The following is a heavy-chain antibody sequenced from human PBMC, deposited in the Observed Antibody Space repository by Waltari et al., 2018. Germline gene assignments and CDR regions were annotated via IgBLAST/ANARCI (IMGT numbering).Heavy chain of an antibody. CDR2: ISAYNGNT. V-gene: IGHV1-18*01. CDR1: GYTLSRYG. Sequence: QIQLVQSGAEVKTPGPSVKVSCKASGYTLSRYGITWVRQAPGQGLEWMGSISAYNGNTNYAQKVQGRVTMTTDTSTSTAQMELRSLTSDDTAVYYCARDDRSCGGDCYFLDHWGQGTLVTVSS. D-gene: IGHD2-21*02. J-gene: IGHJ4*02. CDR3: ARDDRSCGGDCYFLDH.